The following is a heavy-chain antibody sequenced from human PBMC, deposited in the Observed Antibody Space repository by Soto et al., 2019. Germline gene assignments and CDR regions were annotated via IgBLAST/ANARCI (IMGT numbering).Heavy chain of an antibody. J-gene: IGHJ4*02. CDR3: ARSTYCNGGSCYPQY. CDR1: GFTFSDYG. CDR2: ISYDGSDR. D-gene: IGHD2-15*01. Sequence: LRLSCEGPGFTFSDYGFHWVRQAPGKGLEWVAMISYDGSDRYYRDSVQGRFTISRDDSKNTVFLQMNSLRTEDTAMYYCARSTYCNGGSCYPQYWGPGTLVTVSS. V-gene: IGHV3-30*03.